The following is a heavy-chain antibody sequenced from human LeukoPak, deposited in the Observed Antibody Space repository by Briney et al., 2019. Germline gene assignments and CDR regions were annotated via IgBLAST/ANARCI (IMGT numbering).Heavy chain of an antibody. D-gene: IGHD3-22*01. CDR2: ISSSSSYI. V-gene: IGHV3-21*01. CDR3: ARDLDYYDSSGTQRIYYYYGMDV. J-gene: IGHJ6*02. CDR1: GFTFSSYS. Sequence: GGSLRLSCAASGFTFSSYSMNWVRQAPGKGLEWVSSISSSSSYIYYADSVKGRFTISRDNAKNSLYLQMNSLRAEDTAVYYCARDLDYYDSSGTQRIYYYYGMDVWGQGTTVTVSS.